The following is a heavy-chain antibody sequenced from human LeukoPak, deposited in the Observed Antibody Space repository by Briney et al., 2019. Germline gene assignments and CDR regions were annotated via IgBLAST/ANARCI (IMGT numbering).Heavy chain of an antibody. CDR2: IYYSGST. CDR1: GYSISSGYY. J-gene: IGHJ5*02. V-gene: IGHV4-61*01. Sequence: SETLSLTCAVSGYSISSGYYWSWIRQPPGKGLEWIGYIYYSGSTNYNPSLKSRVTISVDTSKNQFSLKLSSVTAADTAVYYCARSGITMVRGVITNWFDPWGQGTLVTVSS. D-gene: IGHD3-10*01. CDR3: ARSGITMVRGVITNWFDP.